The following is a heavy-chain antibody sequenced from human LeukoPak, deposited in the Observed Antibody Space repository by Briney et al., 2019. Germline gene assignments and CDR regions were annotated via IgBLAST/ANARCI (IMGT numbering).Heavy chain of an antibody. D-gene: IGHD1-26*01. J-gene: IGHJ3*02. CDR1: GFTFDDYA. V-gene: IGHV3-9*01. CDR2: ISWNSGSI. Sequence: GGSLRLSCAASGFTFDDYAVHWVRQAPGKGLEWVSGISWNSGSIGYADSVKGRFTISRDNAKNSLYLQMNSLRAEDTALYYCAKGLWELLGTDAFDIWGQGTMVTVSS. CDR3: AKGLWELLGTDAFDI.